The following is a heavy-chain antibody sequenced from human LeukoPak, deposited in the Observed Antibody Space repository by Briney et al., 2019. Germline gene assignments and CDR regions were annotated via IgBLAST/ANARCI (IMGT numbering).Heavy chain of an antibody. CDR1: GFTFSNYW. CDR2: INTDGTIT. Sequence: PGGSLRLSCAASGFTFSNYWMHWVRQAPGKGLVWLSRINTDGTITSYADSLEGRFTISRDNAKNTVYLQMNSLRTEDTAVYYCARPGVGFDYWGQGALVTVSS. CDR3: ARPGVGFDY. V-gene: IGHV3-74*01. J-gene: IGHJ4*02.